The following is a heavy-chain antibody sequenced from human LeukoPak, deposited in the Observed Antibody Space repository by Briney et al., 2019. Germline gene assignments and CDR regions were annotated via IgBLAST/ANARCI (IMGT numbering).Heavy chain of an antibody. V-gene: IGHV4-59*02. Sequence: SETLSLTCVVSGASVSTSHWNWIRQLPGKGLEWIGCLYYTGKTDYNPSLTSRVTISLGTSKNQVSLKLRSVTAADTAVYYCSEGYFEPFAHWGQGTLVTVSS. CDR1: GASVSTSH. CDR3: SEGYFEPFAH. CDR2: LYYTGKT. J-gene: IGHJ4*02. D-gene: IGHD2/OR15-2a*01.